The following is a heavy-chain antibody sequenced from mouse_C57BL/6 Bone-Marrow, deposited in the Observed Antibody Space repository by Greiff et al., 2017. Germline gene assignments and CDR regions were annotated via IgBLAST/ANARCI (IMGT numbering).Heavy chain of an antibody. Sequence: DVMLVESGGDLVKPGGSLKLSCAASGFTFSSYGMSWVRQTPDKRLEWVATISSGGSYTYYPDSVKGRFTISRDNAKNTLYLQMSSLMSEDTAMYYCARSPLYYYGNSPYFDYWGQGTTLTVSS. CDR2: ISSGGSYT. CDR1: GFTFSSYG. D-gene: IGHD1-1*01. V-gene: IGHV5-6*02. CDR3: ARSPLYYYGNSPYFDY. J-gene: IGHJ2*01.